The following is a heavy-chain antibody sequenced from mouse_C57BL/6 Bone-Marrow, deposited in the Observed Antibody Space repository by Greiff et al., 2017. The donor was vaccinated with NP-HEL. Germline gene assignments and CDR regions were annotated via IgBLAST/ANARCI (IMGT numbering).Heavy chain of an antibody. CDR3: ARDRDYYAMDY. J-gene: IGHJ4*01. CDR2: ISDGGSYT. Sequence: EVKLVESGGGLVKPGGSLKLSCAASGFTFSSYAMSWVRQTPEKRLEWVATISDGGSYTYYPDNVKGRFTISRDNAKNNRYLQMSHLKSEDTAMYYCARDRDYYAMDYWGQGTSVTVSA. V-gene: IGHV5-4*01. D-gene: IGHD3-1*01. CDR1: GFTFSSYA.